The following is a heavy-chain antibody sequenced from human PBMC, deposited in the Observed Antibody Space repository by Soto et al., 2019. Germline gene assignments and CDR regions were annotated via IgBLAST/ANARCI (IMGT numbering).Heavy chain of an antibody. D-gene: IGHD3-10*01. CDR3: ARDRIILFGELLPPQVHYYGMDV. CDR2: IYYSGST. J-gene: IGHJ6*02. CDR1: GGSISSGGYY. Sequence: PSETLSLTCTVSGGSISSGGYYWSWIRQHPGKGLEWIGYIYYSGSTYYNPSLKSRVTISVDTSKNQFSLKLSSVTAADTAVYYCARDRIILFGELLPPQVHYYGMDVWGQGTTVTSP. V-gene: IGHV4-31*03.